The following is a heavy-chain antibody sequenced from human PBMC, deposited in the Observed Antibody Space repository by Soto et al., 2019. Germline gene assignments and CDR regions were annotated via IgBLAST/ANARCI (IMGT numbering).Heavy chain of an antibody. D-gene: IGHD4-17*01. J-gene: IGHJ6*02. V-gene: IGHV3-74*01. CDR3: ASDYGFGMDV. CDR2: INSDGSST. CDR1: GFTFSGYW. Sequence: VGSLSLSCAASGFTFSGYWMHWVRHAPGKGLVWVSRINSDGSSTSYADSVKSRFTISRDNAKNTLYLQMNSLRAEDTAVYYCASDYGFGMDVWGQGTTVTVSS.